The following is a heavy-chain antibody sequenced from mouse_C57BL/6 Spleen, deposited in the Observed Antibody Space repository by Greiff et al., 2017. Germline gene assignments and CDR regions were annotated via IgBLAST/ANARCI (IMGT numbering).Heavy chain of an antibody. J-gene: IGHJ3*01. V-gene: IGHV14-4*01. Sequence: EVQLQQSGAELVRPGASVKLSCTASGFNIKDDYMHWVKPRPEQGLEWIGWIDPENGDTEYASKFQGKATITADTSSNTAYLQLSSLTSEDTAVYYCTTYWSGAYWGQGTLVTVSA. CDR2: IDPENGDT. CDR3: TTYWSGAY. D-gene: IGHD4-1*01. CDR1: GFNIKDDY.